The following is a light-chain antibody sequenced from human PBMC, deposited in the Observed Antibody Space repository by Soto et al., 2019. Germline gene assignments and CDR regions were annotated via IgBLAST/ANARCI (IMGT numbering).Light chain of an antibody. CDR3: QSYDSRLTGSYV. CDR1: KSNIGAGFA. Sequence: QSVLTQPPSVSGAPGQRVTISCTGRKSNIGAGFAVHWYQHIPGAAPRLLIYDNTDRPSGVPDRFSASTSGTSASLTINGLQAEDEGDYYCQSYDSRLTGSYVFGTGIKLTVL. J-gene: IGLJ1*01. V-gene: IGLV1-40*01. CDR2: DNT.